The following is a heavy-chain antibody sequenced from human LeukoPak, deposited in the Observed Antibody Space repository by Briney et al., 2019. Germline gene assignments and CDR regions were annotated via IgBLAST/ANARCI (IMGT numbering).Heavy chain of an antibody. CDR3: ARDHCSSTSCSFDY. D-gene: IGHD2-2*01. CDR1: GGSISSYY. J-gene: IGHJ4*02. Sequence: KPSETLSLTCTVSGGSISSYYWSWIRQPPGKGLEWIGYVYYSGSTNYNPSLKSRVTISVDTSKNQFSLKLSSVTAADTAVYYCARDHCSSTSCSFDYWGQGTLVTVSS. CDR2: VYYSGST. V-gene: IGHV4-59*01.